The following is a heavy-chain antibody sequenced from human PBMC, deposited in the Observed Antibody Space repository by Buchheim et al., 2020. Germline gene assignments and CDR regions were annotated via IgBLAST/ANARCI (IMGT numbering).Heavy chain of an antibody. D-gene: IGHD3-3*01. V-gene: IGHV7-4-1*02. J-gene: IGHJ6*02. CDR1: GYTFTSYA. CDR2: INTNTGNP. CDR3: ARAGNRYDFLSGYSPALWDYYYGMDV. Sequence: QVQLVQSGSELKKPGASVKVSCKASGYTFTSYAMNWVRQAPGQGLEWMGWINTNTGNPTYAQGFTGRFVFSLDTSVSTAYLQISSVKAEDTAVYYCARAGNRYDFLSGYSPALWDYYYGMDVWGQGTT.